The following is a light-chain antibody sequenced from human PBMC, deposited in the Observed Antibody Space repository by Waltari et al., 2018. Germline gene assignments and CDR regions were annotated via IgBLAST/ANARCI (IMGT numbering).Light chain of an antibody. V-gene: IGLV1-44*01. CDR1: RSNIGSNT. CDR3: STWDDSLNGWV. Sequence: QSVLTQPPSASGTPGQRVTLSCSGSRSNIGSNTVNWYQHLPGTAPNLLIYSNYQRPSGVPDRFSGSQSGTSASLAISGLQSEDGADYYCSTWDDSLNGWVFGGGTKLTVL. J-gene: IGLJ3*02. CDR2: SNY.